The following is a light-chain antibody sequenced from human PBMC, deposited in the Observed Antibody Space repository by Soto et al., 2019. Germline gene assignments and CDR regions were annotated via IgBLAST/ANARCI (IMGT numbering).Light chain of an antibody. V-gene: IGLV1-44*01. CDR2: TNN. CDR3: AAWDDSLNGHV. Sequence: QSVLTQPPSASGTPGQRVTISCSGSSSKIGTSTVNWYQQLPGTAPKLLIYTNNQRPSGVSDRFSGSKSGTSASLAISGLQSEDEADYYCAAWDDSLNGHVFGTGTKVTVL. CDR1: SSKIGTST. J-gene: IGLJ1*01.